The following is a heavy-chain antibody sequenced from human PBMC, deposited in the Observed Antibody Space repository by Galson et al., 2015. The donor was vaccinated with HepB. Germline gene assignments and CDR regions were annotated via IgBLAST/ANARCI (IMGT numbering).Heavy chain of an antibody. CDR2: IYYSGST. J-gene: IGHJ4*02. CDR3: ARFWKGSGWGIDY. D-gene: IGHD6-19*01. V-gene: IGHV4-59*01. Sequence: QVQLQESGPGLVKPSETLSLTCTVSGGSISGYYWGWIRQPPGKGLEWIGYIYYSGSTNYNPSLKSRVTISIETSKNQLSLKLSSVTAADTAFYYCARFWKGSGWGIDYWGQGTLVTVSS. CDR1: GGSISGYY.